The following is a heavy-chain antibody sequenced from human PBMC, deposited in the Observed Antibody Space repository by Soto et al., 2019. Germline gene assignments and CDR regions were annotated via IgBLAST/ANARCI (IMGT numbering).Heavy chain of an antibody. Sequence: QMQLVESGGGVVEPGRSLRLSCAASGFTFRDFGMHWVRQAPGKGLEWVAVIWLDGINTYYAESVKGRXXXXRXXXRXXXXXXXXXXXXXXXXXXXXXXXXXXXXXXXHYFGDGGFDSWGQGTXVTVS. CDR3: XXXXXXXXXXXHYFGDGGFDS. D-gene: IGHD3-10*01. CDR1: GFTFRDFG. V-gene: IGHV3-33*01. CDR2: IWLDGINT. J-gene: IGHJ4*02.